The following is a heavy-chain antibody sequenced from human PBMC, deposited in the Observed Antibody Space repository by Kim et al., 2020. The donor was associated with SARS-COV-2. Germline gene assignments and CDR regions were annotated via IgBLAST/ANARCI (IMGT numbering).Heavy chain of an antibody. Sequence: SETLSLTCTVSGASVDSSDSYWGWIRQPPGKGLEWIGSFYYSGTTYYNPSLKSRVTISADTARNQFSLKITSTTVADTALYYCSRHTLRSLWFRALDDFDSWGQGTLVAVSS. J-gene: IGHJ4*02. CDR1: GASVDSSDSY. CDR2: FYYSGTT. V-gene: IGHV4-39*01. CDR3: SRHTLRSLWFRALDDFDS. D-gene: IGHD3-10*01.